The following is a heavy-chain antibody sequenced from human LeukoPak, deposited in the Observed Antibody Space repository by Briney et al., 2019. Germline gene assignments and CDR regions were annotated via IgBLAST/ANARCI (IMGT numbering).Heavy chain of an antibody. CDR1: GFTFSSYA. V-gene: IGHV3-23*01. Sequence: GGSLRLSCAASGFTFSSYAMSWVRQAPGKGLEWVSANSGSGGSTYYADSVKGRFTISRDNSKNTLYLQINSLRAEDTAVYYCAKGCSSWYVGNWFDPWGQGTLVTVSS. D-gene: IGHD6-13*01. J-gene: IGHJ5*02. CDR2: NSGSGGST. CDR3: AKGCSSWYVGNWFDP.